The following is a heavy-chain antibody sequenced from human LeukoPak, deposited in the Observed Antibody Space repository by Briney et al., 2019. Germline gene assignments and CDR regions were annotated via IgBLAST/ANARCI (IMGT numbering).Heavy chain of an antibody. V-gene: IGHV1-69*05. CDR2: IIPIFGTA. D-gene: IGHD1-7*01. Sequence: SVKVSCKASGGTFSSYAISWVRQAPGQGLEWMGRIIPIFGTANYAQKFQGRVTITTDESTSTAYMELSSLRSEDTAVYYCARLSLELQGVLDYWGQGTLVTVSS. CDR3: ARLSLELQGVLDY. CDR1: GGTFSSYA. J-gene: IGHJ4*02.